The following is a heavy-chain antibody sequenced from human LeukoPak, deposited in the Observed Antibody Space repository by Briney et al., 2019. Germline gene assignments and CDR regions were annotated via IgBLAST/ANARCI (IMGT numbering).Heavy chain of an antibody. CDR2: ISGSGGST. CDR3: ARAQIQYYYGSGSFLLPDY. CDR1: GFTFSSYA. Sequence: GGSLRLSCAASGFTFSSYAMTWVRQAPGKGLEWVSAISGSGGSTYYADSVKGRFTISRDNSKNTLFLQMNSLRAEDTAVYYCARAQIQYYYGSGSFLLPDYWGQGTLVTVSS. J-gene: IGHJ4*02. V-gene: IGHV3-23*01. D-gene: IGHD3-10*01.